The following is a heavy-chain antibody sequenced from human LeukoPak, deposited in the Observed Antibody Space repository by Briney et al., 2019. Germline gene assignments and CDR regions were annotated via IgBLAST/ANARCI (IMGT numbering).Heavy chain of an antibody. V-gene: IGHV3-20*04. J-gene: IGHJ5*02. Sequence: GGSLRLSCAASGFTFDDYGRSWVRQAPGKGLEWVSGINWNGGSTGYADSVKGRFTMSRDNAKSSLYLQMNSLRAEDTALYYCARVMYSSPFAAPGDWFDPWGQGTLVTVSS. D-gene: IGHD6-6*01. CDR2: INWNGGST. CDR3: ARVMYSSPFAAPGDWFDP. CDR1: GFTFDDYG.